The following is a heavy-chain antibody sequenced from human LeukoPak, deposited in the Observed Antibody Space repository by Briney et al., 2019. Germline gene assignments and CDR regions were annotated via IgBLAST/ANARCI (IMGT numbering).Heavy chain of an antibody. J-gene: IGHJ4*01. CDR3: ARGPVVGITGTKGYFDY. D-gene: IGHD1-7*01. CDR2: IGTAGDT. Sequence: GGSLRLSCAASGFTSSTYDIHRVRQARGKGLEWVSPIGTAGDTYYAGSVRGRFTISRENVKNAFYLQMNSLRPGDTAVYYCARGPVVGITGTKGYFDYWGHGTLVTVSS. CDR1: GFTSSTYD. V-gene: IGHV3-13*01.